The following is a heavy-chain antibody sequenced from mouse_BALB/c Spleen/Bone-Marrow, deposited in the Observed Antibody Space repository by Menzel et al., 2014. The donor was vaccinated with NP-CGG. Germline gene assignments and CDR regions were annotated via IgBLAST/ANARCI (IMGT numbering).Heavy chain of an antibody. Sequence: VQLQQSGPGLVAPSQSLSITCTVSGFSLTNYGVHWVRQPPGKGLEWLGVIWAGGSTNYNSALMSRLSISKDNSKSQVFLKMIILQTDDTAMYYCARVTSSAVGAMDYWGQGTSVTVSS. D-gene: IGHD3-2*02. CDR1: GFSLTNYG. V-gene: IGHV2-9*02. CDR3: ARVTSSAVGAMDY. J-gene: IGHJ4*01. CDR2: IWAGGST.